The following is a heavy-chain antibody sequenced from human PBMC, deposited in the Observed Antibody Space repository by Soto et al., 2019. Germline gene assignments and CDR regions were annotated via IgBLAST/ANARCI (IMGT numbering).Heavy chain of an antibody. Sequence: EVQLLESGGGLVQPGGSLRLSCAASGFTFSSYALNWVRQAPGKGLEWVSVISGSGDNTYYADSVKGRFTIARDNSTNTLYLQMNRLRAEDTAVYYCAKDLGTDDFWSAYYTYYYMDVWGKGTTVTVSS. CDR2: ISGSGDNT. D-gene: IGHD3-3*01. CDR3: AKDLGTDDFWSAYYTYYYMDV. V-gene: IGHV3-23*01. CDR1: GFTFSSYA. J-gene: IGHJ6*03.